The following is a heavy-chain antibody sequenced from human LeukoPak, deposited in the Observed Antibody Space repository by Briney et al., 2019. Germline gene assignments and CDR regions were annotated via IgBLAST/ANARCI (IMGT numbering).Heavy chain of an antibody. D-gene: IGHD1-1*01. J-gene: IGHJ4*02. Sequence: SETLSLTCTVSGGSITSNFWSWIRQPPGKGPEWIGYLYNSGSTSYNPSLKSRATISGDTSKNQFSLKLNSVTAADTAVYYCARAKPNWNPPDHWGQGTLVTVSS. CDR3: ARAKPNWNPPDH. V-gene: IGHV4-59*08. CDR1: GGSITSNF. CDR2: LYNSGST.